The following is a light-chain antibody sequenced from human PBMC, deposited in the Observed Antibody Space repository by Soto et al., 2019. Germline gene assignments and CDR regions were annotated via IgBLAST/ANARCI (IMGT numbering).Light chain of an antibody. CDR1: QSISSH. Sequence: EIVMTQSPPTLSLSPGERVTFSCRASQSISSHLAWYQQKPGQSPRLLIYDATKRAAGMPARFSGSGSGTDFTLTISSLEPEDFAVYYCQQRYNWPITFGQGTRLEIK. J-gene: IGKJ5*01. V-gene: IGKV3-11*01. CDR2: DAT. CDR3: QQRYNWPIT.